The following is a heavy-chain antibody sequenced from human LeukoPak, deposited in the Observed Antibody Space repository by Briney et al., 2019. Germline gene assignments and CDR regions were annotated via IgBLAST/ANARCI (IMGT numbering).Heavy chain of an antibody. Sequence: GGSLRLSCAASGFTFSSYSMNWVRQAPGKGLEWVSSISSSSSYIYYADSVKGRFTISRDNAKNSLYLQMNSLRAKDTAVYYCAREGIAAAGTIYYFDYWGQGTLVTVSS. J-gene: IGHJ4*02. CDR2: ISSSSSYI. CDR3: AREGIAAAGTIYYFDY. CDR1: GFTFSSYS. D-gene: IGHD6-13*01. V-gene: IGHV3-21*01.